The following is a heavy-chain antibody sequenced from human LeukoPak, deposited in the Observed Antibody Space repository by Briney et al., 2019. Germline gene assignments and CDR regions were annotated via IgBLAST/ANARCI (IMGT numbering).Heavy chain of an antibody. CDR1: GGSFSGYY. J-gene: IGHJ4*02. D-gene: IGHD3-10*01. CDR2: INHSGST. Sequence: SETLSLTCAVYGGSFSGYYWSWIRQPPGKGLEWIGEINHSGSTNYNPSLKSRVTTSVDTSKNQFSLKLSSVTAADTAVYYCARGRLYYPRSFDYWGQGTLVTVSS. CDR3: ARGRLYYPRSFDY. V-gene: IGHV4-34*01.